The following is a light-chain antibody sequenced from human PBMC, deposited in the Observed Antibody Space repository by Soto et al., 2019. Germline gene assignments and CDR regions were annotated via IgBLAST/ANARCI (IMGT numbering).Light chain of an antibody. CDR1: SGDIGGNNY. V-gene: IGLV2-14*03. Sequence: QSVLTQPASVSGSPGQSITISCTGTSGDIGGNNYVSWYQQHPGKAPKLMIYDVSDRASGASSRFSGSKSGNTASLTISGLQGEGGADYYCCGLGFMGTFFGGGTKVT. CDR2: DVS. CDR3: CGLGFMGTF. J-gene: IGLJ1*01.